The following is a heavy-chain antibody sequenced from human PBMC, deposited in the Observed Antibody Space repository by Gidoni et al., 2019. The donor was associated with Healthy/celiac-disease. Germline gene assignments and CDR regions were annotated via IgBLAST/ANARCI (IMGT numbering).Heavy chain of an antibody. CDR1: GGSISRGRSY. Sequence: VQLKESGPGLVKPSPTLYLTCTVSGGSISRGRSYWSWIRQHPGKCLEWLGYIYYSWSTSYNPSLKSRVTISVDTSKNQFSLKLSSVTAADTAVYYCARGGTVTLRGVFDYWGQGTLVTVSS. J-gene: IGHJ4*02. CDR3: ARGGTVTLRGVFDY. V-gene: IGHV4-31*03. CDR2: IYYSWST. D-gene: IGHD4-17*01.